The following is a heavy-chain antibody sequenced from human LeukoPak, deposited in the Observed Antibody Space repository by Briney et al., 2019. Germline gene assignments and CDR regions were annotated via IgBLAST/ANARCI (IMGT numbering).Heavy chain of an antibody. D-gene: IGHD4-23*01. CDR3: ASLPTVATRGAAFDI. J-gene: IGHJ3*02. CDR2: IYYSGST. V-gene: IGHV4-31*03. Sequence: SQTLSLTCTVSGGSISSGGYYWSWIRQHPGKGLEWIGYIYYSGSTYYNPSLKSRVTISVDTSKNQFSLKLSSVTAADTAVYYCASLPTVATRGAAFDIWGQGTMVTVSS. CDR1: GGSISSGGYY.